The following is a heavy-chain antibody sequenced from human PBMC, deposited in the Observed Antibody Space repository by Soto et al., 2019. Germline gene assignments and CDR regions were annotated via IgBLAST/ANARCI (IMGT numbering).Heavy chain of an antibody. J-gene: IGHJ6*02. CDR2: ISSSSSYI. Sequence: PGGALRLSCAASGFTFSSYSMNWVRQAPGEGLEWVSSISSSSSYIYYADSVKGRFTISRDNAKNSLYLQMNSLRAEDTAVYYCARAFLTGYYRYYGMDVWGQGTTVTVSS. D-gene: IGHD3-9*01. CDR1: GFTFSSYS. V-gene: IGHV3-21*01. CDR3: ARAFLTGYYRYYGMDV.